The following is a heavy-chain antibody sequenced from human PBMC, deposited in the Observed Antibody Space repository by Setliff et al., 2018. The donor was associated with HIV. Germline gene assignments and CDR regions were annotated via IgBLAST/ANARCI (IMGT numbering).Heavy chain of an antibody. V-gene: IGHV4-61*02. CDR1: GGSISSGSYY. CDR3: ARVARGGHSSRWYYFDY. J-gene: IGHJ4*02. CDR2: IYTSGST. D-gene: IGHD6-13*01. Sequence: SETLSLTCTVSGGSISSGSYYWSWIRQPAGKGLEWIGRIYTSGSTNYNPSLKSRVTISVDTSKNQFSLKLSSVTAADTAVHYCARVARGGHSSRWYYFDYWGQGTLVTVSS.